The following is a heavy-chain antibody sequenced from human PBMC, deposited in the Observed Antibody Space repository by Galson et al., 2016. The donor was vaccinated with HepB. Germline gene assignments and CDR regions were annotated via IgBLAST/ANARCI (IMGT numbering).Heavy chain of an antibody. CDR2: INPRGIT. CDR3: ARRRAIGSPTSRIPYSTRNLFDP. D-gene: IGHD2-15*01. V-gene: IGHV4-34*01. CDR1: GGPFSGYY. Sequence: SETLSLTCAVYGGPFSGYYWNWNRQPPGKGLEWVAEINPRGITNYSPAPRGRLPRSLDTSKNQFSLRLTSLTAADTAVYYCARRRAIGSPTSRIPYSTRNLFDPWGQGTLVTVSS. J-gene: IGHJ5*02.